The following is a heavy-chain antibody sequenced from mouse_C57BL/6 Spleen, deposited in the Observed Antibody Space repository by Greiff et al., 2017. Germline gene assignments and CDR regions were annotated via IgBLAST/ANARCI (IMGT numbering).Heavy chain of an antibody. V-gene: IGHV5-16*01. CDR2: INYDGSST. CDR1: GFTFSDYY. J-gene: IGHJ1*03. Sequence: EVMLVESEGGLVQPGSSMKLSCTASGFTFSDYYMAWVRQVPEKGLEWVANINYDGSSTYYLDSLESRFIISRDNAKNILYLQMSSLKSEDTATYYCAREDYYGNFDVWGTGTTVTVSS. D-gene: IGHD1-2*01. CDR3: AREDYYGNFDV.